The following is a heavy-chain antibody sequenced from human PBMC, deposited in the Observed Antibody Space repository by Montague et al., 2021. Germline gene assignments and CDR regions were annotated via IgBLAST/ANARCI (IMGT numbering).Heavy chain of an antibody. CDR1: GGSTSSTSYY. Sequence: SETLSLTCTVSGGSTSSTSYYWGWIRQPPGKELEFIGEIYYNGSTYYNPSLKSRVTVSVDTSKNQFSLKLISVTAADTAVYYCARYLYRTGRSTYSGFDHWGQGTLVTVSS. CDR2: IYYNGST. CDR3: ARYLYRTGRSTYSGFDH. V-gene: IGHV4-39*01. J-gene: IGHJ4*02. D-gene: IGHD2-2*02.